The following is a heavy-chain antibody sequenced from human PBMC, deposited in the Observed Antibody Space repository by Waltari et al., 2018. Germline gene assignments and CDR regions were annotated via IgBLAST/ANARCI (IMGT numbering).Heavy chain of an antibody. CDR1: GGSFSGYY. V-gene: IGHV4-34*01. Sequence: QVQLKQWGAGLLKPSETLSLTCAVYGGSFSGYYWSWIRQPPGKGLEWIGEINHSGSTNYNPSLKSRVTISVDTSKNQFSLKLSSVTAADTAVYYCARGLIAVAVDYWGQGTLVTVSS. D-gene: IGHD6-19*01. J-gene: IGHJ4*02. CDR3: ARGLIAVAVDY. CDR2: INHSGST.